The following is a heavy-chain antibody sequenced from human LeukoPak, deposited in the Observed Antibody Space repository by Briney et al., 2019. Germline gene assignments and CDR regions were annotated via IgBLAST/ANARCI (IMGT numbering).Heavy chain of an antibody. CDR1: GYTSTSYG. V-gene: IGHV1-18*01. CDR3: ARVGSSGWQPHADY. D-gene: IGHD6-19*01. CDR2: ISTYNGST. J-gene: IGHJ4*02. Sequence: ASVKVSCKASGYTSTSYGINWVRQAPGQGLEWMGWISTYNGSTKYALKFQGRVTVTTDTSTSTAYMELRSLRSDDTAVYYCARVGSSGWQPHADYWGQGTLVTVSS.